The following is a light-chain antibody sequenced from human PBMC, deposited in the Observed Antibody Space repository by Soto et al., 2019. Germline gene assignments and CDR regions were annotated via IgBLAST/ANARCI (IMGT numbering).Light chain of an antibody. CDR2: EVR. J-gene: IGLJ2*01. V-gene: IGLV2-14*01. CDR3: AAWDERLNAWV. CDR1: SSDVGAYNY. Sequence: QSALTQPASVSGSPGQSITISCTGTSSDVGAYNYVSWYQQYPGKAPKVIIFEVRKRPSGVSNRFSGSKSGDTASLTISGLQAEDEADYYCAAWDERLNAWVFGGGTKLTVL.